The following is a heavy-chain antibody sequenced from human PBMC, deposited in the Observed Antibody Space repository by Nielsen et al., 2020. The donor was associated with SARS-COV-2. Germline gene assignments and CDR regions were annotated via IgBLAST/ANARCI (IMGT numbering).Heavy chain of an antibody. CDR1: GFIFSNYR. J-gene: IGHJ3*02. V-gene: IGHV3-74*03. D-gene: IGHD4-17*01. Sequence: GESLKISCAASGFIFSNYRMHWVRQAPGKGLVWVSHINPDESKTTYADSVKGRFTISRDNAKNTLYLQMNGLRAEDTAVYYCATDDYGDRDGNAWLMNGHFDAFDIWGQGTLVTVSS. CDR2: INPDESKT. CDR3: ATDDYGDRDGNAWLMNGHFDAFDI.